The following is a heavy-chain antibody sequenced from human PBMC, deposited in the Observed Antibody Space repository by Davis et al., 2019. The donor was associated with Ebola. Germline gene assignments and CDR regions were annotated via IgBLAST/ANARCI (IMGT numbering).Heavy chain of an antibody. Sequence: PGGSLRLSCAASGFTFSSYSMNWVRQAPGKGLEWISFISRYSKTIHYADSVKGRFTVSRDDDKKLLYLQMNSLRAEDTAVYYCARTPRQYYYDSSGYPPLYYYYYYGMDVWGKGTTVTVSS. J-gene: IGHJ6*04. V-gene: IGHV3-48*01. CDR1: GFTFSSYS. D-gene: IGHD3-22*01. CDR3: ARTPRQYYYDSSGYPPLYYYYYYGMDV. CDR2: ISRYSKTI.